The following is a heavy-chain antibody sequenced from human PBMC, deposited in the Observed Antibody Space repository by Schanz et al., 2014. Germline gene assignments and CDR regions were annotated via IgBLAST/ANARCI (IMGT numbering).Heavy chain of an antibody. Sequence: VQLVESGGGVVQPGGSLRLSCVASGFTFSSYRMHWVRQAPGKGLEWVALIRYDGITKYYLDSVKGRFTISRDESKNTLYLQMNSLRAEDTAVYFCAKSQYYGSGSYSDYYGVDVWGQGTTVTVSS. J-gene: IGHJ6*02. D-gene: IGHD3-10*01. CDR2: IRYDGITK. CDR1: GFTFSSYR. V-gene: IGHV3-30*02. CDR3: AKSQYYGSGSYSDYYGVDV.